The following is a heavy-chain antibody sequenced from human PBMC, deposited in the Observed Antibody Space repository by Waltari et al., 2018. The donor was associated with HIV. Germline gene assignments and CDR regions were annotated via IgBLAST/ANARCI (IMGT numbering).Heavy chain of an antibody. CDR2: INPISGGT. V-gene: IGHV1-2*02. J-gene: IGHJ5*02. Sequence: QVHLVQSGPEVKKPGASMKVSCTASGYVFNGHYMHWLRQAPGQGLEWMGWINPISGGTNYAQTLQGRVTMTRDASINTVYMELKSLRYDDTAMYYCARESGYQLVRWLDPWGQGTRVTVSS. CDR1: GYVFNGHY. D-gene: IGHD2-2*01. CDR3: ARESGYQLVRWLDP.